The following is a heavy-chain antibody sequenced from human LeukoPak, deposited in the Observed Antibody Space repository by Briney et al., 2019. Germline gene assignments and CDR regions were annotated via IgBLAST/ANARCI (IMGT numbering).Heavy chain of an antibody. CDR2: IKQDGSEK. J-gene: IGHJ5*02. CDR3: AREVVPAAIVSWFDP. Sequence: PGGSLRLSCAASGFTVSSNYMSWVRQAPGKGLEWVANIKQDGSEKYYVDSVKGRFTISRDNAKNSLYLQMDSLRAEDTAVYYCAREVVPAAIVSWFDPWGQGTLVTVSS. D-gene: IGHD2-2*01. V-gene: IGHV3-7*01. CDR1: GFTVSSNY.